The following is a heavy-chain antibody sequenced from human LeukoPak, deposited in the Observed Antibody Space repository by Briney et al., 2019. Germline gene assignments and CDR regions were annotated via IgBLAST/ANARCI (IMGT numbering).Heavy chain of an antibody. D-gene: IGHD2-2*01. CDR3: ARLKLLWSNYFDY. CDR1: GFTFSSYA. Sequence: PGGSLRLSCAASGFTFSSYAMSWVRQAPGKGLEWVANIKQDGSEKYYVDSVKGRFTISRDNAKNSLHLQMNSLRAEDTAVYYCARLKLLWSNYFDYWGQGTLVTVSS. CDR2: IKQDGSEK. J-gene: IGHJ4*02. V-gene: IGHV3-7*01.